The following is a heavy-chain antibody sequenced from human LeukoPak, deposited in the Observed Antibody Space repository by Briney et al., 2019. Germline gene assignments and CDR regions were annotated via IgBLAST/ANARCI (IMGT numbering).Heavy chain of an antibody. J-gene: IGHJ4*02. CDR3: AGYGSGSYYKAFDY. CDR1: GGSFCGDY. CDR2: VHCSGST. V-gene: IGHV4-59*01. D-gene: IGHD3-10*01. Sequence: SETLSLTCSVSGGSFCGDYWGWIRQPPGKGLEWIAYVHCSGSTSYNPSLKSRVTISIDASKNQFSLRLNSLTAADTAVYYCAGYGSGSYYKAFDYWGQGTLVTVSS.